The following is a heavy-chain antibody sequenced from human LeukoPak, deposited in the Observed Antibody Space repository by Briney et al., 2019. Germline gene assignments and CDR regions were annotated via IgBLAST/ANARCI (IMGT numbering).Heavy chain of an antibody. CDR2: ISSSGNMI. CDR1: GFTVSSNY. CDR3: ATPGDSSGWYFK. Sequence: GGSLRLSCAASGFTVSSNYMSWVRQAPGKGLEWISYISSSGNMIYYADSVKGRFTISRDNAKNSLYLQMNSLRAEDTAVYYCATPGDSSGWYFKWGQGTLVTVSS. V-gene: IGHV3-11*04. J-gene: IGHJ4*02. D-gene: IGHD6-19*01.